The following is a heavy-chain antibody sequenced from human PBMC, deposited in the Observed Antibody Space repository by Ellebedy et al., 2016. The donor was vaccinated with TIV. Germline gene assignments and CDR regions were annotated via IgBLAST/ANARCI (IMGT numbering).Heavy chain of an antibody. D-gene: IGHD3-3*01. J-gene: IGHJ4*02. V-gene: IGHV3-21*05. CDR2: IGIGGSLI. CDR1: GFTFSGYA. Sequence: GESLKISCEASGFTFSGYAMNWVRQAPGKGLEWVSYIGIGGSLITYADAVKGRFTISRDNAKNTVYLQMNSLRDDDSAVYYCGRDFWSGYYKWGQGTLVTVSS. CDR3: GRDFWSGYYK.